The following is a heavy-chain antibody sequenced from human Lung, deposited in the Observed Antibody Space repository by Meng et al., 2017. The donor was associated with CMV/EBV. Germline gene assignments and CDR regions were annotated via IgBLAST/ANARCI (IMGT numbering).Heavy chain of an antibody. V-gene: IGHV4-39*01. CDR1: GGSISSGDYY. CDR3: AKQGAQSVETTMVPYGEFDY. CDR2: VYYTGRD. D-gene: IGHD5-18*01. J-gene: IGHJ4*02. Sequence: GSLRLXCIVSGGSISSGDYYWGWIRQSPGKALEWIGCVYYTGRDDYSPSLKNCAIISVDTSRNQFSLNLHSVTAADAALYYCAKQGAQSVETTMVPYGEFDYWXQGALVTVSS.